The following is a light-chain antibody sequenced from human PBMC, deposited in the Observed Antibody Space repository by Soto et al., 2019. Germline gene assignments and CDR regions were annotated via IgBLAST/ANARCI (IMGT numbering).Light chain of an antibody. CDR1: QSVDTC. V-gene: IGKV1-5*03. Sequence: DIKMTQSPSTLSASVGDRVTITCRASQSVDTCLAWYQQKPGKAPHLLIYKASSLETGVPSSFSGSGSVTEFTLAISSLQPDYVATYYCQQFYRYPWTFGQGTKVEIK. CDR3: QQFYRYPWT. J-gene: IGKJ1*01. CDR2: KAS.